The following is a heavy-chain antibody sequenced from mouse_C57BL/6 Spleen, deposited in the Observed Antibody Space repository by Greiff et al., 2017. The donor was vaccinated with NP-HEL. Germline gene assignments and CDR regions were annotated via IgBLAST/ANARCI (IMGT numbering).Heavy chain of an antibody. J-gene: IGHJ3*01. CDR3: AIGFLTVPRGFAN. CDR2: IYPGDGDT. D-gene: IGHD4-1*01. V-gene: IGHV1-80*01. CDR1: GYAFSSYW. Sequence: LQQSGASVKISCKASGYAFSSYWMNWVKQRPGKGLEWIGQIYPGDGDTNYNGKFKGKATLTADKSSSTAYMQLSSLTSEDSAVYFCAIGFLTVPRGFANWGQGTLVTVSA.